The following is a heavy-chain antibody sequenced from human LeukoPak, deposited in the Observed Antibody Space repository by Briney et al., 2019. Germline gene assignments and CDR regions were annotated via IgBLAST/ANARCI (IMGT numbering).Heavy chain of an antibody. CDR2: ISGSGGST. CDR1: GFTFSSYA. CDR3: AREPPPYYYDSSGYYPMSS. V-gene: IGHV3-23*01. J-gene: IGHJ5*02. D-gene: IGHD3-22*01. Sequence: GGSLRLSCAASGFTFSSYAMSWVRQAPGKGLEWVSAISGSGGSTYYADSVKGRFTISRDNAKNSLYLQMNSLRAEDTAVYYCAREPPPYYYDSSGYYPMSSWGQGTLVTVSS.